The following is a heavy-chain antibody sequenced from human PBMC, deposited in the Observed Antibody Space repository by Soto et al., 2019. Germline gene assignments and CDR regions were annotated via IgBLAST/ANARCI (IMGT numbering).Heavy chain of an antibody. J-gene: IGHJ4*02. Sequence: QVQLVQSGAGVKKPGASVKVSCKASGYTFVNYEINWVRQATGQGLEWLGWMNPHSGDTFYAQNFQGRVTMTRNTSITTAYMELNSLKSEDTAVYYCARQQAMEYWGQGTLVTVSS. CDR1: GYTFVNYE. D-gene: IGHD1-1*01. CDR3: ARQQAMEY. V-gene: IGHV1-8*01. CDR2: MNPHSGDT.